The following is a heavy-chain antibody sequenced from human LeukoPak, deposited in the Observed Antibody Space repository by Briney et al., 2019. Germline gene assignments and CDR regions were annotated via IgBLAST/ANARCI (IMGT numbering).Heavy chain of an antibody. J-gene: IGHJ4*02. V-gene: IGHV1-18*01. Sequence: ASVKVSCKGSGYTLTSYGSIWVRQAPGQGLEWMGWISAYKGNTKYAQKFQGRGTMTTDTSTRTVYMEVRSLRSDDTAVYYCARDSLNSGWDFDYWGQGTLVTVSS. D-gene: IGHD6-19*01. CDR2: ISAYKGNT. CDR1: GYTLTSYG. CDR3: ARDSLNSGWDFDY.